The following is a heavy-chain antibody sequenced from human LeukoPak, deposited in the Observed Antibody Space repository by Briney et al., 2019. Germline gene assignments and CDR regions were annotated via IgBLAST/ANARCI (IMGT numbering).Heavy chain of an antibody. D-gene: IGHD6-13*01. V-gene: IGHV4-38-2*01. J-gene: IGHJ4*02. CDR3: ASIAAAIDPFDY. Sequence: SETLSLTCAVSGYSISSGYYWGWIRQPPGKGLEWIGSIYHSGSTYYNPSLKSRVTISVDTSKNQFSLKLSSVTAADTAVYYCASIAAAIDPFDYWGQGTLVTVSS. CDR2: IYHSGST. CDR1: GYSISSGYY.